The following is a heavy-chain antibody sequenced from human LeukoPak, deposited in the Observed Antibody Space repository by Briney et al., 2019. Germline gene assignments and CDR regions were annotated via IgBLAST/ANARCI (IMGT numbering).Heavy chain of an antibody. V-gene: IGHV1-69*05. Sequence: SVKVSCKPSGGSFIYYDISWVRQAPGQGLEWMGRSIPLYATTKYAQRFQGRVTIITDASATTAYMELSSLRSEDTAVYYCATASVPGAIEGPFDALDTWGQGTMVTVSS. J-gene: IGHJ3*02. D-gene: IGHD2-2*02. CDR2: SIPLYATT. CDR3: ATASVPGAIEGPFDALDT. CDR1: GGSFIYYD.